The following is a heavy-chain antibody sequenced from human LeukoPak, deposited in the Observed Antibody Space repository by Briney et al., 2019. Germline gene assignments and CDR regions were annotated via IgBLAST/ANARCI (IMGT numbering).Heavy chain of an antibody. CDR1: GYTFTGYY. D-gene: IGHD5-12*01. CDR3: ARDPSNSGYDYLYYFDY. CDR2: IDPDNGGT. V-gene: IGHV1-2*02. Sequence: ASVKVSFKASGYTFTGYYMHWVRQAPGQGLEWMGWIDPDNGGTNYAQKFQGRVTMTRDMSISTAYMELSRLRSDDTAVYYCARDPSNSGYDYLYYFDYWGQGTLVTVSS. J-gene: IGHJ4*02.